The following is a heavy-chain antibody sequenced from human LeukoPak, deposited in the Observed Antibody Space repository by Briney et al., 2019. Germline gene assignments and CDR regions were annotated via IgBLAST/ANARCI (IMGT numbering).Heavy chain of an antibody. CDR3: ASWAGGNEPVASFDY. CDR1: GYGFTAYY. V-gene: IGHV1-2*02. J-gene: IGHJ4*02. Sequence: ASVKVSCKPTGYGFTAYYIFWMRQAPGQGLECMGWINLYNGATKYAQRFQSRVTMTRDTSISTAYMELSRLRPDDTATYYCASWAGGNEPVASFDYWGQGTLVTVSS. D-gene: IGHD1-14*01. CDR2: INLYNGAT.